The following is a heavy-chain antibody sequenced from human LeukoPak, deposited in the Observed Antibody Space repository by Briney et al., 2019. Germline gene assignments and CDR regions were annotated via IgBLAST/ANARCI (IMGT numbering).Heavy chain of an antibody. CDR2: INPTTGTT. CDR3: VREAVRDFEYGFFDH. CDR1: GYTFSDYY. D-gene: IGHD3-10*01. Sequence: ASVKVSCKASGYTFSDYYTHGVRQAPGQGLEWMGVINPTTGTTSYAQKFQGRLTMTRDMSTNTVYMEVSSLRSDDTAVYYCVREAVRDFEYGFFDHWGQGTLVTVSS. J-gene: IGHJ4*02. V-gene: IGHV1-46*01.